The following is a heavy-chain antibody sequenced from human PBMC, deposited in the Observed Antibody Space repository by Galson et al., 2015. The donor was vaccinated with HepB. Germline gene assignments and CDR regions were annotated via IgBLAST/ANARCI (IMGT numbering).Heavy chain of an antibody. Sequence: SLRLSCAASGFTFSSYSMNWVRQAPGKGLEWVSSISSSSSYIYYADSVKGRFTISRDNAKNSLYLQMNSLRAEDTAVYYCARSGSGWYEVLGSEYFDYWGQGTLITVSS. CDR1: GFTFSSYS. CDR2: ISSSSSYI. D-gene: IGHD6-19*01. J-gene: IGHJ4*02. CDR3: ARSGSGWYEVLGSEYFDY. V-gene: IGHV3-21*01.